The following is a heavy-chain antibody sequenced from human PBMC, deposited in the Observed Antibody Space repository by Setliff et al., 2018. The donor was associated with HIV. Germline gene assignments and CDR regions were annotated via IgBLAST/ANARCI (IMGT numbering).Heavy chain of an antibody. J-gene: IGHJ3*02. V-gene: IGHV4-59*08. CDR3: ARAITFHDAFDI. CDR2: IYNSGRT. CDR1: GGSISSYY. Sequence: SETLSLTCTVSGGSISSYYWSWIRQPPGKGLEWNGYIYNSGRTNYNPSLKSRVTISVDTSKKQFSLKLSSVTAADTAVYYCARAITFHDAFDIWGQGTMVTVSS. D-gene: IGHD1-20*01.